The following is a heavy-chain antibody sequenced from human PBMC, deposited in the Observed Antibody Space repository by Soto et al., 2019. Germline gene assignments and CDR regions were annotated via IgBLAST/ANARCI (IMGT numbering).Heavy chain of an antibody. CDR2: IYDSGST. J-gene: IGHJ5*02. D-gene: IGHD3-22*01. CDR1: GGSISSGDYY. CDR3: ASIYDSSGYYYGNNWFDP. Sequence: SETLSLTCTVSGGSISSGDYYWSWIRQPPGKGLERIGYIYDSGSTYYNPSLKSRVTISLDTSKNQFSLKLSSVIAADTAVYYCASIYDSSGYYYGNNWFDPWGQGTLVTVSS. V-gene: IGHV4-30-4*01.